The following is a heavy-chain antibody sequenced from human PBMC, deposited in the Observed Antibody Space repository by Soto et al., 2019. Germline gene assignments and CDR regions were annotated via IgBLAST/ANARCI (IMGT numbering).Heavy chain of an antibody. CDR2: IYYSGST. D-gene: IGHD3-3*01. CDR3: ARRFEDFWSGADFDY. J-gene: IGHJ4*02. Sequence: PSETLSLTCTVSGGSISSSSYYWGWIRQPPGKGLEWIGSIYYSGSTYYNPSLKSRVTISVDTSKNQFSLKLSSVTAADTAVYYCARRFEDFWSGADFDYWGQGTLVTVSS. V-gene: IGHV4-39*01. CDR1: GGSISSSSYY.